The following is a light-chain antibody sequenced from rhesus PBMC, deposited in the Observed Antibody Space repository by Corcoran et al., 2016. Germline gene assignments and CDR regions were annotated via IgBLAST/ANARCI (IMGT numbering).Light chain of an antibody. Sequence: QVILTQSPATLSLSPGERATLSCRASQSVSSYLAWYQQNPGQAPRLLIYGASRRATGLPDRFSGRGSWTEFTLTISSMEPEDFAVYHCQKYSSSPLTFGGGTKVEIK. CDR3: QKYSSSPLT. CDR1: QSVSSY. V-gene: IGKV3-53*01. J-gene: IGKJ4*01. CDR2: GAS.